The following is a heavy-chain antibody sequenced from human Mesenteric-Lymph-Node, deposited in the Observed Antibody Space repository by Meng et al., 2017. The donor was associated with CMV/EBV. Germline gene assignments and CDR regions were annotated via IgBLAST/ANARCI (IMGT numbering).Heavy chain of an antibody. CDR2: IYYSGST. CDR1: GGSISSYY. CDR3: ALLADY. V-gene: IGHV4-59*01. D-gene: IGHD2/OR15-2a*01. Sequence: SETLSLTCTVSGGSISSYYWSWIRQPPGKGLEWIGYIYYSGSTSYNPSLKSRVTISVDTSKNQFSLKLSSVTAADTAVYYCALLADYWGQGTLVTVSS. J-gene: IGHJ4*02.